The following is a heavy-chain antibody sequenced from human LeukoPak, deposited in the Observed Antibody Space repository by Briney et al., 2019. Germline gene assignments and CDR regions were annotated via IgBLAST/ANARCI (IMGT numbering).Heavy chain of an antibody. D-gene: IGHD6-13*01. CDR1: GGSVSTLDYY. J-gene: IGHJ3*02. CDR3: ARVEQQPDAFDI. CDR2: IYNTGRT. V-gene: IGHV4-61*08. Sequence: SETLSLTCTVSGGSVSTLDYYWNWIRQPPGKGLEWIGYIYNTGRTNYNPSLKSRVTISVDTSKNAFSLKLSSVTAADTAVYYCARVEQQPDAFDIWGQGTMVTVS.